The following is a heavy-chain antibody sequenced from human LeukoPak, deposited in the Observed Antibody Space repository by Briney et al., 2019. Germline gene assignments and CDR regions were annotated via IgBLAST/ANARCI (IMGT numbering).Heavy chain of an antibody. J-gene: IGHJ4*02. CDR1: GYAFTDYF. D-gene: IGHD1-7*01. Sequence: GASVKVSCKASGYAFTDYFVHWVRQARGQGLEWMGIISPTGGITTYAQKFQGRVTMTVDRSTSTVYMELSSLRSEDTAVYYCARDALTIGTTRYYFAYWGQGSLITVSS. CDR2: ISPTGGIT. V-gene: IGHV1-46*01. CDR3: ARDALTIGTTRYYFAY.